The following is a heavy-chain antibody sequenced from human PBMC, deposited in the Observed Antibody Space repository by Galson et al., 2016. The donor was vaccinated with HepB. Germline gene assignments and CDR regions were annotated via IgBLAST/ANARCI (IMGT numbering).Heavy chain of an antibody. Sequence: SLRLSCAASGFTFSSYGMHWVRQAPGKGLEWVAAISYDGSHKYYADSVKGRFTISRDNAENSLYLQMNSLRAEDTALYYCAKGQTNWATFDSWGQGTLVTVSS. CDR3: AKGQTNWATFDS. CDR2: ISYDGSHK. V-gene: IGHV3-30*18. J-gene: IGHJ4*02. CDR1: GFTFSSYG. D-gene: IGHD7-27*01.